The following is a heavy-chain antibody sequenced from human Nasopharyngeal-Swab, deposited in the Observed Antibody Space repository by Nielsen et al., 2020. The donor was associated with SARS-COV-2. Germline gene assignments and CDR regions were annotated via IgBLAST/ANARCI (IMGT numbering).Heavy chain of an antibody. D-gene: IGHD6-13*01. V-gene: IGHV4-34*01. CDR1: DGSFSDYY. CDR2: INHRGST. Sequence: SETLSLTCAVYDGSFSDYYWNWIRQPPGKGLEWIGEINHRGSTNYNPSLKSRLTISVDTSKNQFSLKMSSVTAADTAVYYCARGNGGSSWYVGFWYYYYMDVWGKGTTVTVSS. CDR3: ARGNGGSSWYVGFWYYYYMDV. J-gene: IGHJ6*03.